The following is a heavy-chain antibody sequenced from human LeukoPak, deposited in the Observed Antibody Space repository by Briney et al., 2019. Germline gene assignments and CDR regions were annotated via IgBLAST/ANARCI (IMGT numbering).Heavy chain of an antibody. CDR3: ARLGYCSGGSCYTGIDY. CDR2: IYYSGST. D-gene: IGHD2-15*01. J-gene: IGHJ4*02. CDR1: GGSISSSNYY. V-gene: IGHV4-39*01. Sequence: PSETLSLTCTVSGGSISSSNYYWGWIRQPPGKGLEWIGSIYYSGSTYYNPSLKSRVTISVDTSKNQFSLKLSSVTAADTAVYYCARLGYCSGGSCYTGIDYWGQGTLVTVSS.